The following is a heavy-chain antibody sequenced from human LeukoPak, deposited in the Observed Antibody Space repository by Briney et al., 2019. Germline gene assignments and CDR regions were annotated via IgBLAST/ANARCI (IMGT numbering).Heavy chain of an antibody. V-gene: IGHV1-2*02. CDR3: ARDLYYGSGSSA. J-gene: IGHJ5*02. CDR1: GYTFTGYY. CDR2: INPNSGGT. Sequence: ASVKVSCKASGYTFTGYYMHWVRQAPGQRLEWLGWINPNSGGTNYAQKFQGRVTMTRDTSISTAYMELSRLRSDDTAVYYCARDLYYGSGSSAWGQGTLVTVSS. D-gene: IGHD3-10*01.